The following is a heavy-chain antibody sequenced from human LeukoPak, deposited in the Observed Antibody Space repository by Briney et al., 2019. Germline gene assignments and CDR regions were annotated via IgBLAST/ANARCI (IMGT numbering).Heavy chain of an antibody. CDR1: GYTFTSYG. Sequence: ASVKVSCKASGYTFTSYGISWVRQAPGQGLEWMGWISAYNGNTNYAQKLQGRVTTTTDTSTSTAYMELRSLRSDDTAVYYCARDLESITGDTDFDYWGQGTLVTVSS. CDR3: ARDLESITGDTDFDY. D-gene: IGHD1-20*01. V-gene: IGHV1-18*01. CDR2: ISAYNGNT. J-gene: IGHJ4*02.